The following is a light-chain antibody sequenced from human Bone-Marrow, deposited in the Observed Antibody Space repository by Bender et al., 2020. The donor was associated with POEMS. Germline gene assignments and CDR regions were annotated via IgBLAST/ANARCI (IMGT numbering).Light chain of an antibody. Sequence: SYELTQPPSVSVSPGQTANITCSGDKLENKYVSWYQQKPGQSPVLVIYQDTKRPSGIPERFSGSNSGNTATLTISGTQAMDEADYYCQAWDSGTVVFGGGTKLTVL. CDR2: QDT. CDR3: QAWDSGTVV. CDR1: KLENKY. V-gene: IGLV3-1*01. J-gene: IGLJ2*01.